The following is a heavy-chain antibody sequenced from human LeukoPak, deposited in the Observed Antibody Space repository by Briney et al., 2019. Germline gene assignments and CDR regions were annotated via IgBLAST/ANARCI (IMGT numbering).Heavy chain of an antibody. J-gene: IGHJ4*02. CDR1: GGSISKYF. V-gene: IGHV4-59*08. Sequence: PAETLSLTCTVSGGSISKYFWSWIRQPPGKELEWIGSVDKSGGTKYNPSLKSQVTISVDTSKNQFSLRLSSVTAADTAVYYCARLLRGDTGGYFDYWGQGTLVTVSS. D-gene: IGHD2-21*02. CDR3: ARLLRGDTGGYFDY. CDR2: VDKSGGT.